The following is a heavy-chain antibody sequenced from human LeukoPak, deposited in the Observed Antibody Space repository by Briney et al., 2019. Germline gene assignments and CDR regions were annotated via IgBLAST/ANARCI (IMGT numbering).Heavy chain of an antibody. CDR2: IKQDGSEK. CDR3: ARAGQEWFGELGFDS. D-gene: IGHD3-10*01. Sequence: GGSLRLSCAASRFTFSTYAMSWVRQAPGKGLEWVANIKQDGSEKYYVASVKGRFTISRDNAKNSLYLQMNSLRAEDTAMYYCARAGQEWFGELGFDSWGQGTLVTVSS. J-gene: IGHJ4*02. CDR1: RFTFSTYA. V-gene: IGHV3-7*01.